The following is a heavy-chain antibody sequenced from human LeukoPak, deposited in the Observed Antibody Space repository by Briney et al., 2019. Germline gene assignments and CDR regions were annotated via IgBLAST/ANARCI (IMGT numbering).Heavy chain of an antibody. CDR1: GFTVSSNY. CDR3: ARDPGYCSGGSCAFDI. CDR2: IYSGGST. Sequence: GGSLRLSCAASGFTVSSNYMSWVRQAPGKGLEWVSVIYSGGSTYYADSVKGRFTISRDNSKNTLYLQMNSLRAEDTAVYYCARDPGYCSGGSCAFDIWGQGTMVTVSS. J-gene: IGHJ3*02. V-gene: IGHV3-66*01. D-gene: IGHD2-15*01.